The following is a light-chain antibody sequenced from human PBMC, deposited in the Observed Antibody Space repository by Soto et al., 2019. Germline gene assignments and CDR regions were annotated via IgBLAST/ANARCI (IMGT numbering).Light chain of an antibody. Sequence: EIVMTQSPATLSVSPGERATLSCRASQSVSSNLAWYQQKPGQAPRLLIYGASTRATGIPARFSGSGSGTEVTLTISSLQSEDFAVYYCQQYNNWSFGPGTKVDIK. CDR1: QSVSSN. CDR3: QQYNNWS. CDR2: GAS. J-gene: IGKJ3*01. V-gene: IGKV3-15*01.